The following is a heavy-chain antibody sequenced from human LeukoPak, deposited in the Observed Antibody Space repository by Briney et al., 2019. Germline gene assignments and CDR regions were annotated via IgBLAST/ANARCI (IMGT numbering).Heavy chain of an antibody. Sequence: ASVKVSCKASGYTFTSYGISWVRQAPGQGLEWMGWISAYNGKTNYAQKLQGRVTMTTDTSTSTAYMELRSLRSDDTAVYYCARARLTYYPTYYDFWSGYYGVFDYWGQGTLVTVSS. D-gene: IGHD3-3*01. CDR1: GYTFTSYG. J-gene: IGHJ4*02. CDR3: ARARLTYYPTYYDFWSGYYGVFDY. V-gene: IGHV1-18*01. CDR2: ISAYNGKT.